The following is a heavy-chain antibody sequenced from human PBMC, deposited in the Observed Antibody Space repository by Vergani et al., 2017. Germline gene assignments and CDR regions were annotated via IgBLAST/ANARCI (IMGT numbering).Heavy chain of an antibody. J-gene: IGHJ4*02. D-gene: IGHD3-10*01. CDR2: IWSDGSNK. Sequence: QVQLVESGGGVVQPGRSLRLSCAASEFTFSNYGMHWVRQAPGKGLEWVAVIWSDGSNKYYADSVKGRFTISRDNSKNTLYLQMNSLRAEDTAVYYCAKMWSMVRGRYYFDYWGQGTLVTVSS. CDR1: EFTFSNYG. V-gene: IGHV3-33*06. CDR3: AKMWSMVRGRYYFDY.